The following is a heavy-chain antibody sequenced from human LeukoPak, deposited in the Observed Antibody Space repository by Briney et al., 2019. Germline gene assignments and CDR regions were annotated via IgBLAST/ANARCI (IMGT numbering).Heavy chain of an antibody. J-gene: IGHJ5*02. CDR1: GYSFTSYW. V-gene: IGHV5-51*01. CDR3: AIGVSGWYVVDWFDP. Sequence: GESLKISCKGSGYSFTSYWIGWVRQMPGKGLEWMGIIYPGDSDTRYSPSFQGQVTISADKSISTAYLQWSSLKASDTAMYYCAIGVSGWYVVDWFDPWGQGTLVTVSS. D-gene: IGHD6-19*01. CDR2: IYPGDSDT.